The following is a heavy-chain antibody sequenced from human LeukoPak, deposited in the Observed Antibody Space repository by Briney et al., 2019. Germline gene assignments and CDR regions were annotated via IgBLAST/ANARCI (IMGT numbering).Heavy chain of an antibody. V-gene: IGHV1-2*02. CDR3: ARDLDYDFWSGYHHHFDY. CDR2: INPNSGGT. J-gene: IGHJ4*02. D-gene: IGHD3-3*01. CDR1: GYTFTGYY. Sequence: ASVKVSCKASGYTFTGYYMHWVRQAPGQGLEWMGWINPNSGGTNYAQKFQGRVTMTRDTSISTAYMELSRLRSDDTAVYYCARDLDYDFWSGYHHHFDYWGQGTLVTVSS.